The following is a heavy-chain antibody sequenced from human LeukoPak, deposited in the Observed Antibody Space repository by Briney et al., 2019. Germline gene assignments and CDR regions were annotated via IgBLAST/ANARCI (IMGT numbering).Heavy chain of an antibody. D-gene: IGHD3-16*01. J-gene: IGHJ4*02. Sequence: ASVKVSCKTSGYIFTDYYIYWVRQAPGQGLEFMGWINPDSGFTNYAQKFKGRVTMTRDTSISTAYLEVRSLTSDDTAVYYCAPTAEAYTSWWKVWGQGTLVTVSS. CDR3: APTAEAYTSWWKV. V-gene: IGHV1-2*02. CDR1: GYIFTDYY. CDR2: INPDSGFT.